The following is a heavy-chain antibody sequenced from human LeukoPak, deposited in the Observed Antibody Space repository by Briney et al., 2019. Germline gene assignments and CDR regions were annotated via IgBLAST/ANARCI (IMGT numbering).Heavy chain of an antibody. V-gene: IGHV3-7*01. CDR2: IKQDGSEK. J-gene: IGHJ4*02. D-gene: IGHD3-10*01. CDR3: ARDYKDVWFGVTDY. CDR1: GFTFSSYW. Sequence: GGSLRLSCAASGFTFSSYWMSWVRQAPGKGLEWVASIKQDGSEKYYVDSVKGRLTISRDNAKNSLYLQMNSLRAEDTAVYYCARDYKDVWFGVTDYWGQGTLVTVSS.